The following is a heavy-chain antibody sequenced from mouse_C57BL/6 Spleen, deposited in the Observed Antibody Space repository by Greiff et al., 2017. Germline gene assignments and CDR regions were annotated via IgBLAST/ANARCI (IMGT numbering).Heavy chain of an antibody. CDR2: INPNNGGT. CDR3: ARGWLRRVFCDY. D-gene: IGHD2-2*01. Sequence: VQLQQSGPELVKPGASVKISCKASGYTFTDYYMNWVKQSHGKSLEWIGDINPNNGGTSYNQKFKGKATLTVDKSSSTAYMELRSLTSEDSAVYYCARGWLRRVFCDYWGQGTTLTVSS. V-gene: IGHV1-26*01. CDR1: GYTFTDYY. J-gene: IGHJ2*01.